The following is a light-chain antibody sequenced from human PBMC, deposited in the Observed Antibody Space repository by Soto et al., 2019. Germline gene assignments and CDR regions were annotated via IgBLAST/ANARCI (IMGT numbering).Light chain of an antibody. V-gene: IGKV3-11*01. CDR3: QQRANWPLT. CDR1: QSVSSY. CDR2: DAS. Sequence: EIVLTQSPATLSLSPGERATLSCRASQSVSSYLAWYQQKRGKAPRLLIYDASNRATGIPARFSGSGSGTDFTLTISSLEPEDFAVYYYQQRANWPLTFGGGTKVEIK. J-gene: IGKJ4*01.